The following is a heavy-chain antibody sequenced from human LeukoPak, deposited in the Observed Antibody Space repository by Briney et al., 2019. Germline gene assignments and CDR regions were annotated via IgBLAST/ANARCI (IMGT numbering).Heavy chain of an antibody. J-gene: IGHJ4*02. Sequence: PGGSLRLSCAASGFTFSSYAMNWVRQAPGTGLEWVSVITGGDGSTYYADSVKGRFTISRDNSKDTLYLQMNSLRAEDTAVYYCARDSDQYYDILTGYYKGPLDYWGQGTLVTVSS. CDR3: ARDSDQYYDILTGYYKGPLDY. D-gene: IGHD3-9*01. CDR1: GFTFSSYA. CDR2: ITGGDGST. V-gene: IGHV3-23*01.